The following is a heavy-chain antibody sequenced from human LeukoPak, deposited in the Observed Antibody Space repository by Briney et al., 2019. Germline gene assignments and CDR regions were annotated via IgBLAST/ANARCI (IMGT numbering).Heavy chain of an antibody. J-gene: IGHJ4*02. Sequence: SETLSLTCTVSGGSISSYYWSWIRQPPGKGLEWIGYIYYSGSTNYNPSLKSRVTISVDTSKNQFSLKLSSVTAADTAVYYCARLVGGSSSWFDYWGQGTLVTVSS. CDR2: IYYSGST. CDR1: GGSISSYY. D-gene: IGHD6-13*01. CDR3: ARLVGGSSSWFDY. V-gene: IGHV4-59*08.